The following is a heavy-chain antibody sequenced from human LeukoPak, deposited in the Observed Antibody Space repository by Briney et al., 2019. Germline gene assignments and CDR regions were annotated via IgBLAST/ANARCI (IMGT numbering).Heavy chain of an antibody. CDR2: INHSGST. D-gene: IGHD5-18*01. J-gene: IGHJ5*02. CDR3: ARFVGTANWFDP. Sequence: SETLSLTCAVYGGSFSGYYWSWIRQPPGKGLEWIGEINHSGSTNYNPSLKSRVTISVDTSKNQFSLKLSSVTAADTAVYYCARFVGTANWFDPWGQGTLVTASS. CDR1: GGSFSGYY. V-gene: IGHV4-34*01.